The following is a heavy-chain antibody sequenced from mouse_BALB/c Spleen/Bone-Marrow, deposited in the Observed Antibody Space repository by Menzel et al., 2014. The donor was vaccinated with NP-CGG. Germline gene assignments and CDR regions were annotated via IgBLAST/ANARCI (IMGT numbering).Heavy chain of an antibody. CDR3: ARVYGNYDAMDY. CDR1: GYTFTTYT. J-gene: IGHJ4*01. D-gene: IGHD2-1*01. CDR2: INPSSGYT. Sequence: QVQLKHSGAELARPGASVKMSCRASGYTFTTYTMHWVKQRPGQGLEWIGYINPSSGYTYYNQKFKDKATLTADKSSSAAYLQLSSPTSEDSAVYYCARVYGNYDAMDYWGQGASVTVSS. V-gene: IGHV1-4*01.